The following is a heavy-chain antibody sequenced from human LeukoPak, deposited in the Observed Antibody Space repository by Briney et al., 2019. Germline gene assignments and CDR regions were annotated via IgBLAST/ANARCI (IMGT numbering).Heavy chain of an antibody. V-gene: IGHV4-30-4*01. D-gene: IGHD3-3*01. Sequence: PSQTLSLTCTVSGDSISSGNYYWTWIRQPPGKGLEWIGYIYYSGSTFYNPSLKSRVTISVDTSKNEFSLKLSSVAAADTAVYYCAGEFWSGSYSDKWGQGTLVTVSS. CDR2: IYYSGST. CDR1: GDSISSGNYY. J-gene: IGHJ4*02. CDR3: AGEFWSGSYSDK.